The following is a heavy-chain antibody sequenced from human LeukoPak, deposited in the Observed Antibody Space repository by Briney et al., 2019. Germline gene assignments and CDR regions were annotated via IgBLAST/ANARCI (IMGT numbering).Heavy chain of an antibody. J-gene: IGHJ4*02. CDR1: GFTFGDYA. CDR2: IRSKAYGGTT. CDR3: TRDRPEYYDTHLFDY. Sequence: AGGSLRLSCTASGFTFGDYAMSWFRQAPGKGLEWVGFIRSKAYGGTTEYAASVKGRFTISRDDSKSIAYLQMNSLKTEDTAVYYCTRDRPEYYDTHLFDYWGQGTLVTVSS. D-gene: IGHD3-22*01. V-gene: IGHV3-49*03.